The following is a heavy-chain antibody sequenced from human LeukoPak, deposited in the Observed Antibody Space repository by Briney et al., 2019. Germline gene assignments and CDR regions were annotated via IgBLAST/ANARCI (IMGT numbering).Heavy chain of an antibody. V-gene: IGHV3-11*03. J-gene: IGHJ5*02. CDR3: ARSIQVNWFDP. CDR2: ISSSSSYT. CDR1: GFTFSDYY. Sequence: GGSLRLPCAASGFTFSDYYMSWIRQAPGKGQEWVSYISSSSSYTNYADSVKGRFTISRDNAKNSLYLQMNSLRAEDTAVYYCARSIQVNWFDPWGQGTLVTVSS. D-gene: IGHD2-21*01.